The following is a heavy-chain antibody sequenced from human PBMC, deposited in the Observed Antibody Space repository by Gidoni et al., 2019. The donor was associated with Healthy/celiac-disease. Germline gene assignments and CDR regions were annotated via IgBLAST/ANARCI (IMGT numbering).Heavy chain of an antibody. J-gene: IGHJ4*02. V-gene: IGHV3-11*06. Sequence: QVQLVESGGGLVKPGGSLRPSCEAPGFTFSYYYMSWIRQAPGKGLEWVSYISSSSSYTNYADSVKGRFTISRDNAKNSLYLQMNSLRAEDTAVYYCARAYYDILTGYYSSLDYWGQGTLVTVSS. D-gene: IGHD3-9*01. CDR2: ISSSSSYT. CDR1: GFTFSYYY. CDR3: ARAYYDILTGYYSSLDY.